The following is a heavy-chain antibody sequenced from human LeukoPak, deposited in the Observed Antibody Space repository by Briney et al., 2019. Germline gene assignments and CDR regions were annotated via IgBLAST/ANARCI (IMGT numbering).Heavy chain of an antibody. CDR2: IIPIFGTA. J-gene: IGHJ3*02. CDR1: GGTFSSYA. V-gene: IGHV1-69*13. Sequence: SVKVSCKASGGTFSSYAISWVRQAPGQGFEWMGGIIPIFGTANYAQKFQGRVTITADESTSTAYMELSGLRSEDTAVYYCARADTGADAFDIWGQGTMVTVSS. D-gene: IGHD5-18*01. CDR3: ARADTGADAFDI.